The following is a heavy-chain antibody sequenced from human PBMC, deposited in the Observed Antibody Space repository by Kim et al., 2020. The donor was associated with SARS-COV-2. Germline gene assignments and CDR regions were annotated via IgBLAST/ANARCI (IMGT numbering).Heavy chain of an antibody. J-gene: IGHJ6*02. CDR2: IYYSGST. CDR1: GGSISSGGYY. Sequence: SETLSLTCTVSGGSISSGGYYWSWIRQHPGKGLEWIGYIYYSGSTDYNPSLKSRVTISVDTSKNQFSLKLSSVTVADTAVYYCARDSGLGPNYGMDVWGQGTTVTVSS. CDR3: ARDSGLGPNYGMDV. V-gene: IGHV4-31*03.